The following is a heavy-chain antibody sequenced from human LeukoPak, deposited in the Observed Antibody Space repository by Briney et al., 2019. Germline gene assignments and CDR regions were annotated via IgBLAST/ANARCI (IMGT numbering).Heavy chain of an antibody. V-gene: IGHV1-2*02. J-gene: IGHJ4*02. CDR2: INPNSGGT. Sequence: GASVKVSCKASGYTFTGYYMHWVRQAPGQGLEWMGWINPNSGGTNYAQKFQGRVTMTRDTSISTAYMELSRLRSDDTAVYYCARVNIQLWLSPNQNFDYWGQGTLVTVSS. CDR1: GYTFTGYY. CDR3: ARVNIQLWLSPNQNFDY. D-gene: IGHD5-18*01.